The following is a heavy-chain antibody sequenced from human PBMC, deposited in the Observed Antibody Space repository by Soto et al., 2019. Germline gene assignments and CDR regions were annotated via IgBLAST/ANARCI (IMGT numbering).Heavy chain of an antibody. V-gene: IGHV1-2*07. J-gene: IGHJ6*02. D-gene: IGHD2-2*02. CDR2: INPNSGGT. CDR1: GYTFSCYY. CDR3: ARSLTEGYCTITGCYTRPLYGMDV. Sequence: QEQLVQSGAEVKKPGASVKVSCKASGYTFSCYYIHWLRQAPGQGLEWMGWINPNSGGTNYAHKFQGRVTVTRDTPTSTAYMELSRLTSDDTAVYYCARSLTEGYCTITGCYTRPLYGMDVWGQGTTVTVSS.